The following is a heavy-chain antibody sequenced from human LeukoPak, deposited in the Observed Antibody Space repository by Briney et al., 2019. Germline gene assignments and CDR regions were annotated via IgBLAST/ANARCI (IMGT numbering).Heavy chain of an antibody. CDR3: ARDHGEYYYDSSGVFDY. CDR1: GASISIYY. CDR2: IYYSGST. J-gene: IGHJ4*02. Sequence: SETLSLTCTVSGASISIYYWSWIRQPPGKGLEWIGYIYYSGSTNYNPSLKSRVTISLDTSKNQFSLKLSSVTAADTAVYYCARDHGEYYYDSSGVFDYWGQGTLITVSS. V-gene: IGHV4-59*01. D-gene: IGHD3-22*01.